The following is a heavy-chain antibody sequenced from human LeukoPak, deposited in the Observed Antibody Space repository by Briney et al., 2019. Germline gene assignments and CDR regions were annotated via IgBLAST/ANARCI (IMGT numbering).Heavy chain of an antibody. CDR1: GYTFTSYG. Sequence: ASVKVSCKASGYTFTSYGISWVRQAPGQGLEWMGGIIPIFGTANYAQKFQGRVTITADESTSTAYMELSSLRSGDTAVYYCARDFDYWGQGTLVTVSS. J-gene: IGHJ4*02. CDR3: ARDFDY. V-gene: IGHV1-69*13. CDR2: IIPIFGTA.